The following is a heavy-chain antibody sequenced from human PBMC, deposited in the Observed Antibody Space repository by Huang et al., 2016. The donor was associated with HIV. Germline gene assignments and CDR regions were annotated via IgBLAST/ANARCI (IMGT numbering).Heavy chain of an antibody. J-gene: IGHJ4*02. CDR1: GFILSNYG. Sequence: VQLIESGGGVVQPGKSLRLSCATSGFILSNYGMHWVRQAPGNGLKWVAFIRNDGMKKNYADSVRGRFTVGRDNGNNTLFLQMRSLGVDDTAVYYCARGDYYDSSGYHPGYFDYWGQGILVTVSS. D-gene: IGHD3-22*01. CDR3: ARGDYYDSSGYHPGYFDY. CDR2: IRNDGMKK. V-gene: IGHV3-33*04.